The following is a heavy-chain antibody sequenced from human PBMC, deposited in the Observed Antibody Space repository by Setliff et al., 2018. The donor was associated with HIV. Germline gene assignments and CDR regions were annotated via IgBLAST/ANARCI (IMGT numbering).Heavy chain of an antibody. CDR1: GGSISSGGYY. CDR3: VKHANYDFWSGYWGYYFDY. Sequence: SETLSLTCTVSGGSISSGGYYWGCIRQPPGKGLEWIGSIYYSGTTYYNPSLKSRVTISIDTSKNQFSLNLSSVTAADTAVYYCVKHANYDFWSGYWGYYFDYWGQGTLVTVSS. CDR2: IYYSGTT. J-gene: IGHJ4*02. V-gene: IGHV4-39*01. D-gene: IGHD3-3*01.